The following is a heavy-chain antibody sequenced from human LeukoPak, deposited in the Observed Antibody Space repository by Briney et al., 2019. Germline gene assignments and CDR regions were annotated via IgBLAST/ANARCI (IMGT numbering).Heavy chain of an antibody. Sequence: SETLSLTCAVYGESFSGYYWSWIRQPPGRGLQWIGETNHRGSTNYNPSLKSRVTISVDTSKNQFSLKLSSVTAADTAVYYCARIHKYCSTNSCYGPEGFWGQGALITVSS. D-gene: IGHD2-2*01. CDR3: ARIHKYCSTNSCYGPEGF. CDR2: TNHRGST. V-gene: IGHV4-34*09. CDR1: GESFSGYY. J-gene: IGHJ4*02.